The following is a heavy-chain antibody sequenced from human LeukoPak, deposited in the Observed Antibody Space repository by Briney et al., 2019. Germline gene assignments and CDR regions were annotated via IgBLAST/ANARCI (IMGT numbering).Heavy chain of an antibody. CDR3: ARACIAAQGFDP. J-gene: IGHJ5*02. D-gene: IGHD6-6*01. Sequence: SETLSLTCTVSGGSISSSSYYWGWIRQPRGRGLEWIGSIYYSGSTYYNPSLKSRVTISVDTSKNQFSLKLSSVTAADTAVYYCARACIAAQGFDPWGQGTLVTVSS. CDR2: IYYSGST. CDR1: GGSISSSSYY. V-gene: IGHV4-39*01.